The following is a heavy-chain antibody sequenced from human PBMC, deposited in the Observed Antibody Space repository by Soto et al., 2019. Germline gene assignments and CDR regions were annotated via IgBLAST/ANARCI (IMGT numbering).Heavy chain of an antibody. J-gene: IGHJ6*02. CDR2: ISYDGSNK. D-gene: IGHD2-21*02. V-gene: IGHV3-30*18. Sequence: GGSLRLSCAASGFTFSSYGMHWVRQAPGKGLEWVAVISYDGSNKYYADSVKGRFTISRDNSKNTLYLQMNSLRAEDTAVYYCAKDLRHIVVVTATYYYYGMDVWGQGNTVTVSS. CDR1: GFTFSSYG. CDR3: AKDLRHIVVVTATYYYYGMDV.